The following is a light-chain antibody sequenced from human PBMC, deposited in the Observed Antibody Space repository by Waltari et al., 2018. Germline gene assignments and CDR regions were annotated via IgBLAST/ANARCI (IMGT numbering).Light chain of an antibody. V-gene: IGKV1-5*03. CDR2: KAS. CDR3: QQGWT. J-gene: IGKJ1*01. CDR1: QRISSW. Sequence: DIQMTQSPSTLSASVGDRVTITCRASQRISSWLAWYQQKPGKAPKLLIYKASSLESGVPSRFSGSGSGTEFTLTISSLQPDDFATYYCQQGWTFGQGTKVEIK.